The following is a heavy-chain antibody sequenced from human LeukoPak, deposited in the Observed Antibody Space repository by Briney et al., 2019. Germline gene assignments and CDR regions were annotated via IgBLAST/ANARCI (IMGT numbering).Heavy chain of an antibody. J-gene: IGHJ4*02. D-gene: IGHD2-15*01. CDR3: ARGSCSGSSCYSILDY. CDR1: GFTFSSYS. Sequence: GGSLRLSCAASGFTFSSYSMNWVRQAPGKGLEWVSSISSSSSYIYYADSVKGRFTISRDNAKNSLYLQMNSLRAEDTAVYYCARGSCSGSSCYSILDYWGQGTLVTVSS. V-gene: IGHV3-21*01. CDR2: ISSSSSYI.